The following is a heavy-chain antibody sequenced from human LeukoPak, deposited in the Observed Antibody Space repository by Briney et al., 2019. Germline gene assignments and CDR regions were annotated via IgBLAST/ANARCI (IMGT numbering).Heavy chain of an antibody. Sequence: SETLSLTCTVSGGSISSYYWSWIRQPPGKGLEWIGYIYYSGSTNYNPSLKSRVTISVDTYKNQFSLKLSSVTAADTAVYYCARGEIYDSSGYFAYWGQGTLVTVSS. J-gene: IGHJ4*02. CDR3: ARGEIYDSSGYFAY. V-gene: IGHV4-59*01. CDR2: IYYSGST. D-gene: IGHD3-22*01. CDR1: GGSISSYY.